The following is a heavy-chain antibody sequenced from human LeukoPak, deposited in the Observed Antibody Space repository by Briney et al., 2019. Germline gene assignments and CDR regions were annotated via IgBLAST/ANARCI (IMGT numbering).Heavy chain of an antibody. CDR1: GGTFSSYA. CDR3: ARGGGGQSRDFRVGAFDI. V-gene: IGHV1-69*05. J-gene: IGHJ3*02. Sequence: GASVKVSCKASGGTFSSYAISWVRQAPGQGLEWMGGIIPIFGTANYAQKFQGRVTITTDESTSTAYMEPSSLRSEDTAVYYCARGGGGQSRDFRVGAFDIWGQGTMVTVSS. CDR2: IIPIFGTA. D-gene: IGHD2/OR15-2a*01.